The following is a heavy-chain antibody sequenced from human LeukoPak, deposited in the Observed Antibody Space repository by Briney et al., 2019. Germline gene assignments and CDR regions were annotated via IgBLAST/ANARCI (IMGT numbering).Heavy chain of an antibody. J-gene: IGHJ6*01. Sequence: PGGSLRLSCAASGFTVSSNYMSWVRQAPGKGLEWVSVIYSGGSTYYADSVKGRFTISRDNSKNTLYLQMNSLRVEDTAVYYCAREPGNSAHYGTDVWGQGTTVTVST. D-gene: IGHD4-23*01. V-gene: IGHV3-66*01. CDR1: GFTVSSNY. CDR2: IYSGGST. CDR3: AREPGNSAHYGTDV.